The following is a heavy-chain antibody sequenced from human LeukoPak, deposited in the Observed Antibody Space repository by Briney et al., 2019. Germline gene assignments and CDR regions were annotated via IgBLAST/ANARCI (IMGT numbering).Heavy chain of an antibody. J-gene: IGHJ4*02. CDR1: GFTFSSYA. CDR2: ISGSGGST. Sequence: GGSLRLSCAASGFTFSSYAMSWVRQAPGKGLEWVSAISGSGGSTYYADSVKGRFTISRDNSKNTLYLQMNSLRAEDTAVYYCAKVVWFGELLNPLDYWGQGTLVTVSS. CDR3: AKVVWFGELLNPLDY. V-gene: IGHV3-23*01. D-gene: IGHD3-10*01.